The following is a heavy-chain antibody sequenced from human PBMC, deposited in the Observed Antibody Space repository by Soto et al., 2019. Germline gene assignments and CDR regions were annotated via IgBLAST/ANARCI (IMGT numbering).Heavy chain of an antibody. CDR1: GGSISSSSYY. CDR2: IYYSGST. V-gene: IGHV4-39*01. Sequence: SETLSLTCTVSGGSISSSSYYWGWIRQPPGKGLEWIGYIYYSGSTYYNPSLKSRLTIAVDTSKNQFSLKLNSVTAADTAVYYCASKEDDFWSGYRYWGQGTLVTVSS. CDR3: ASKEDDFWSGYRY. D-gene: IGHD3-3*01. J-gene: IGHJ4*02.